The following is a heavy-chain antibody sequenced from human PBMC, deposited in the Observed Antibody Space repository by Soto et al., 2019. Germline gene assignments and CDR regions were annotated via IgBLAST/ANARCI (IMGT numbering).Heavy chain of an antibody. Sequence: ASVKVSCKASDYTFTNYGLSWVRQAPGRGLEWMGWISAYNGDTNSAQRLQGRLTMTTDKSITTAHLQWSSLKASDTAMYYCARLRGYSYGHLPPDFDYWGQGTLVTVSS. CDR1: DYTFTNYG. CDR2: ISAYNGDT. D-gene: IGHD5-18*01. J-gene: IGHJ4*02. CDR3: ARLRGYSYGHLPPDFDY. V-gene: IGHV1-18*01.